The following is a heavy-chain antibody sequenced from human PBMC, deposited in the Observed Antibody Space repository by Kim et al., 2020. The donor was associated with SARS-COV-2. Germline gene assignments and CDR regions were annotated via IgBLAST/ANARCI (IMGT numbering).Heavy chain of an antibody. D-gene: IGHD6-19*01. CDR2: IIPIFGTA. Sequence: SVKVSCKASGGTFSSYAISWVRQAPGQGLEWMGGIIPIFGTANYAQKFQGRVTITADEATSKAYMELSSLRSEDTAVYYCGRDYSIGWPYFDYWGQGTLCTVSS. CDR3: GRDYSIGWPYFDY. V-gene: IGHV1-69*13. CDR1: GGTFSSYA. J-gene: IGHJ4*02.